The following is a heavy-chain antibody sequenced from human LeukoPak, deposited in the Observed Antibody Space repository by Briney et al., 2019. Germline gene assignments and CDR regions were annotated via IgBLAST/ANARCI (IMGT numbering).Heavy chain of an antibody. CDR2: INHSGST. D-gene: IGHD3-3*02. CDR1: GGSFSGYY. Sequence: PSETLSLTCAVYGGSFSGYYWSWIRQPPGKGLEWIGEINHSGSTNYNPSLKSRVTISVDTSKNQFSLKLSSVTAADTAVYYCARGLRFLAFDYWGQGTLVTVSS. V-gene: IGHV4-34*01. J-gene: IGHJ4*02. CDR3: ARGLRFLAFDY.